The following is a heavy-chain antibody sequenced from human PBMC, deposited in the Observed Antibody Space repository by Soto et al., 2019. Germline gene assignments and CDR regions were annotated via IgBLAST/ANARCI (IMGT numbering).Heavy chain of an antibody. J-gene: IGHJ4*02. CDR3: AKDINSARDGYHYGADY. CDR1: GFTFSTYG. D-gene: IGHD5-18*01. CDR2: ISYDGSDK. Sequence: QVHLVESGGGVVQPGRSLRLSCAASGFTFSTYGIHWVRQAPGEGLEWVAIISYDGSDKWYVDSVKGRFTVSRDNSKNTLDLQMNSLRPGDTAIYYCAKDINSARDGYHYGADYWGQGTLVTVSS. V-gene: IGHV3-30*18.